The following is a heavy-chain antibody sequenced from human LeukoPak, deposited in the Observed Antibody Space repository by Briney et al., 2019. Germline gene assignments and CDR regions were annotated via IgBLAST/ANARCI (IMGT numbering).Heavy chain of an antibody. D-gene: IGHD3-3*01. CDR3: ARGGNHVLRFLEWLYYLDY. CDR2: IIPIFGTA. Sequence: GASVEVSCKASGGTFSSYAISWVRQAPGQGLEWMGGIIPIFGTANYAQKFQGRVTITADESTSTAYMELSSLRSEDTAVYYCARGGNHVLRFLEWLYYLDYWGQGTLVTVSS. J-gene: IGHJ4*02. CDR1: GGTFSSYA. V-gene: IGHV1-69*13.